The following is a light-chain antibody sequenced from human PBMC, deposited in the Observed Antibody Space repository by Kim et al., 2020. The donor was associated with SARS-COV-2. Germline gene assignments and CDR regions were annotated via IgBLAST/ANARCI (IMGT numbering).Light chain of an antibody. J-gene: IGKJ2*01. CDR2: DAS. CDR3: QQYDSSPYT. CDR1: QSVSSSY. Sequence: LSPGERATLSCRASQSVSSSYLAWYQQKPGQAPRLLIYDASSRATGIPDRFSGSGCRTDFTLTISRLEPEDFAVYYCQQYDSSPYTFGQGTKLEI. V-gene: IGKV3-20*01.